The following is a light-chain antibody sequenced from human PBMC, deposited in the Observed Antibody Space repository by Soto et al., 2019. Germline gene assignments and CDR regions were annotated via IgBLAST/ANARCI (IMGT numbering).Light chain of an antibody. CDR1: QSIRNW. CDR2: KAS. CDR3: QQSRT. Sequence: GDRVTITCRASQSIRNWLAWYQQKPGRAPKRLIYKASTLESGLPSRFSGSASATEFTLTISRLQPDDFATYYCQQSRTFGQGTKVEIK. J-gene: IGKJ1*01. V-gene: IGKV1-5*03.